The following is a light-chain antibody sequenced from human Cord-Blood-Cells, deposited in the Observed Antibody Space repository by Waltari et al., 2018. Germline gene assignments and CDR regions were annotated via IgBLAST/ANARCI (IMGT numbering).Light chain of an antibody. V-gene: IGKV3-20*01. CDR2: GAS. J-gene: IGKJ2*01. Sequence: DIVLTQSPGTLSLSPGESATLSCSASQSVSSSYLAWYQQNTGQAPRLLSYGASSRATGIPDRFSGSGSGTDFTLTISRLEPEDFSVYYCQQYGSAYTFGQGTKLEIK. CDR1: QSVSSSY. CDR3: QQYGSAYT.